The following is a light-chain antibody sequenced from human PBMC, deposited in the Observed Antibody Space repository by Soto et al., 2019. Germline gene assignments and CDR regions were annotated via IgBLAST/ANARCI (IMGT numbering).Light chain of an antibody. CDR2: AES. CDR1: QGIRIY. CDR3: QHLDSYPIT. V-gene: IGKV1-9*01. J-gene: IGKJ5*01. Sequence: DVQLTQSPSFLSPFVGDGFTITCRASQGIRIYVLWYQQKPGKAPKLLIYAESTLQSGVASRFSGSGSGTEFTLTISSLQPEDFAIYYCQHLDSYPITFGQGTRLEIK.